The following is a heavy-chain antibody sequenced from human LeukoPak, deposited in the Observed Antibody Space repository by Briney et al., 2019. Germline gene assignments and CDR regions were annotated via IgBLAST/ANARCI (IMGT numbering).Heavy chain of an antibody. J-gene: IGHJ4*02. CDR1: GFTFNSYG. D-gene: IGHD3-3*01. V-gene: IGHV3-30*02. CDR3: AKTALRDFWSGYQYYFDY. Sequence: GGSLRLSCAASGFTFNSYGMHWVRQAPGKGLEWVAFIRYDGSNKYYADSVKGRFTISRDNSKNTLYLQMNSLRAEDTAVYYCAKTALRDFWSGYQYYFDYWGQGTLVTVSS. CDR2: IRYDGSNK.